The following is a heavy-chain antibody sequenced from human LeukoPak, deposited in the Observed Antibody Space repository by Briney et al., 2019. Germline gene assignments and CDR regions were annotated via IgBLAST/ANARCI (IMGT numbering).Heavy chain of an antibody. Sequence: ASVKVSCKASGYTFTSYAMHWVRQAPGQRLEWMGWINVGNGNTKYSQQFRGRVTITRDTSATTAYMELSSLRSEDTAVYYCARDRGAGWFGESDYWGQGTLVTVSS. CDR3: ARDRGAGWFGESDY. V-gene: IGHV1-3*01. CDR1: GYTFTSYA. J-gene: IGHJ4*02. CDR2: INVGNGNT. D-gene: IGHD3-10*01.